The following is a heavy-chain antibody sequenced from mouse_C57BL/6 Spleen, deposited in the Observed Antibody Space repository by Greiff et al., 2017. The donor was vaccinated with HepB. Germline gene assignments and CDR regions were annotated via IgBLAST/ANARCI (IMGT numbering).Heavy chain of an antibody. D-gene: IGHD2-1*01. CDR2: ISSGSSTI. V-gene: IGHV5-17*01. CDR1: GFTFSDYG. Sequence: DVMLVESGGGLVKPGGSLKLSCAASGFTFSDYGMHWVRQAPEKGLEWVAYISSGSSTIYYADTVKGRFTISRDNAKNTLFLQMTSLRSEDTAMYYCARDYYGNPYYFDYWGQGTTLTVSS. J-gene: IGHJ2*01. CDR3: ARDYYGNPYYFDY.